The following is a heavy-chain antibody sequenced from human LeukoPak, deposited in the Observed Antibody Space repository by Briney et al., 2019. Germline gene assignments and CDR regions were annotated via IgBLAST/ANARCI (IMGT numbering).Heavy chain of an antibody. CDR1: GDSITHYY. Sequence: SSETLSLTCTISGDSITHYYWSWIRQPARKGLEWIGRIFSNGATNYNPSLKSRLTMSVVTSKNQFSLKLSSVTAADTAVYYCARGQFVAVRPNWFDPWGQGTLVTVSS. V-gene: IGHV4-4*07. CDR3: ARGQFVAVRPNWFDP. D-gene: IGHD2-2*01. J-gene: IGHJ5*02. CDR2: IFSNGAT.